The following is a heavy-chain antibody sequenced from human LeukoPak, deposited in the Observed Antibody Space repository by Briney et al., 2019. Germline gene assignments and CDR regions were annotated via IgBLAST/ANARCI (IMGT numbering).Heavy chain of an antibody. CDR3: ARGASGSDFDY. Sequence: PSETLSLTCTVSGGSISSYYWSWIRQPPGKGLEWIGYIYYSGSTNYNPSLRSRVTISVDTSKNQSSLKLSSVTAADTAVYYCARGASGSDFDYWGQGTLVTVSS. J-gene: IGHJ4*02. V-gene: IGHV4-59*01. CDR2: IYYSGST. D-gene: IGHD1-26*01. CDR1: GGSISSYY.